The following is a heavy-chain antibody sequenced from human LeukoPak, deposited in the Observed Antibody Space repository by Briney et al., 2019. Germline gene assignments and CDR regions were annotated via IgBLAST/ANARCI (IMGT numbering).Heavy chain of an antibody. J-gene: IGHJ3*02. D-gene: IGHD1-26*01. V-gene: IGHV3-66*01. Sequence: GGSLRLSCAASGFTFSTYSMNWVRQAPGKGLEWVSVIYSGGSTYYADSVKGRFTISREDAKNSLYLQMNSLRAGNTAVYYCARAVVGAYDAFDIWGQGTMVTVSS. CDR1: GFTFSTYS. CDR2: IYSGGST. CDR3: ARAVVGAYDAFDI.